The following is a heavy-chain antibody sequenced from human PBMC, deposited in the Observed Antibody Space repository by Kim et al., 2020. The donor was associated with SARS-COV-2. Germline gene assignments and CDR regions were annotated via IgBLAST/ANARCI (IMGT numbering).Heavy chain of an antibody. J-gene: IGHJ3*02. D-gene: IGHD3-22*01. Sequence: SETLSLTCTVSGGSISSSSYYWGWIRQPPGKGLEWIGSIYYSGSTYYNPSLKSRVTISVDTSKNQFSLKLSSVTAADTAVYYCARPWYYYDSPDDAFDIWGQGTMVTVSS. CDR2: IYYSGST. CDR1: GGSISSSSYY. V-gene: IGHV4-39*01. CDR3: ARPWYYYDSPDDAFDI.